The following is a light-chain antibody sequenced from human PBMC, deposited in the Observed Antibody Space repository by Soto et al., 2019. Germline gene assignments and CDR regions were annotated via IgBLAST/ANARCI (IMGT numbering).Light chain of an antibody. CDR2: GAS. J-gene: IGKJ5*01. CDR1: QSVTTR. V-gene: IGKV3-20*01. CDR3: PQYGGSQVN. Sequence: IVLTQPPGTPSSSPGERVTLSCRASQSVTTRLAWYQHKPGQAPTRLMSGASNSASGVPVRFSGSGSGTDFTLTMTRLEPEEFALYYCPQYGGSQVNFGLGTRMEIK.